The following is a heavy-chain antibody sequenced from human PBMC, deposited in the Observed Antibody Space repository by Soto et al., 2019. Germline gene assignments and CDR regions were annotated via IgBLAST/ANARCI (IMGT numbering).Heavy chain of an antibody. CDR3: TRTFNRSYYFSPDFDY. D-gene: IGHD3-10*01. CDR1: GFTFSGSA. J-gene: IGHJ4*02. V-gene: IGHV3-73*02. CDR2: IRRRAKNYAT. Sequence: EVQLVESGGDLVQPGGSLKLSCAASGFTFSGSAMHWVRQASGKGLEWVGHIRRRAKNYATVYAASVKGRFIISRDDSKNTAYLHMNSLKTDDTDVYYFTRTFNRSYYFSPDFDYWGQGTLVTVYS.